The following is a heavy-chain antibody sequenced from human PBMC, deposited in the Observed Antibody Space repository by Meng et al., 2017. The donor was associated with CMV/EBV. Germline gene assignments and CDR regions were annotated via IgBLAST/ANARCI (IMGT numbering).Heavy chain of an antibody. V-gene: IGHV4-31*02. D-gene: IGHD3-22*01. CDR1: GGSISSGGYY. Sequence: SGGSISSGGYYWSWIRQHPGKGLEWIGYIYYSGSTYYNPSLKSRVTISVDTSKNQFSLKPSSVTAADTAVYYCARDQRDSSGYDFDYWGQGTLVTVSS. CDR2: IYYSGST. CDR3: ARDQRDSSGYDFDY. J-gene: IGHJ4*02.